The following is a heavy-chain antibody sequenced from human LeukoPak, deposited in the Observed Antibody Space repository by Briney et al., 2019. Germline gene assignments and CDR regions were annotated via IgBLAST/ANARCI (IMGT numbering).Heavy chain of an antibody. Sequence: GGSLRLSCVASGFTFSNYAMSWVRQAPGKGLEWVSSSTGCGPTHHADSVQGRFTISRDNSKNTLYLQMNSLRAEDTAIYHCAKSFRTYDSSGYYAFDSWGQGILVTVSS. V-gene: IGHV3-23*01. CDR1: GFTFSNYA. D-gene: IGHD3-22*01. CDR2: STGCGPT. J-gene: IGHJ4*02. CDR3: AKSFRTYDSSGYYAFDS.